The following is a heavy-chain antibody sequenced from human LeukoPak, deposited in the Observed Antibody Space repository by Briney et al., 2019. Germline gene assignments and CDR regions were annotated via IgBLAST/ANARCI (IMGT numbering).Heavy chain of an antibody. J-gene: IGHJ4*02. CDR1: GGSISTYW. Sequence: SETLSLTCTVSGGSISTYWWTWVRQPPGKGLEWLGYIHYSGNNNYNPSLKSRLTKSVDTSKNHFSLNLNSVTAADTAVYYCARGYFDWLSFDYWGQGVLVAVSS. CDR2: IHYSGNN. D-gene: IGHD3-9*01. V-gene: IGHV4-59*01. CDR3: ARGYFDWLSFDY.